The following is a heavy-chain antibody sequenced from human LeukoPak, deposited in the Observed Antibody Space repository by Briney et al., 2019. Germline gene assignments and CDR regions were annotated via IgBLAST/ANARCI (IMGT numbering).Heavy chain of an antibody. CDR2: IIPIFGTA. CDR1: GYSFTSYG. CDR3: AAMVVAGKYYFDY. V-gene: IGHV1-69*13. D-gene: IGHD6-19*01. J-gene: IGHJ4*02. Sequence: ASVKVSCKASGYSFTSYGFTWVRQAPGQGLEWMGGIIPIFGTANYAQKFQGRVTITADESTSTAYMELSSLRSEDTAVYYCAAMVVAGKYYFDYWGQGTLVTVSS.